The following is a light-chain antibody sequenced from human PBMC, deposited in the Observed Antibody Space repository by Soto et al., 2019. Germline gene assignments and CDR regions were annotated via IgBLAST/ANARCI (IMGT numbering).Light chain of an antibody. J-gene: IGKJ1*01. CDR2: DAS. V-gene: IGKV1-5*01. CDR1: QSISSW. CDR3: QQYNSYRWT. Sequence: DIQMTQSPSTLSASVGDRVTITCRASQSISSWLAWYRQKPGKAPKLLIYDASSLESGVPSRFSGSGSGTEFTLTISSLQPDDFATYYCQQYNSYRWTFGQGTKVEIK.